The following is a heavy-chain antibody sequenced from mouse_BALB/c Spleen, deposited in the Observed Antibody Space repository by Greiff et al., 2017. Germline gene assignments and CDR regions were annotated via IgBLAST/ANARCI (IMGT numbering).Heavy chain of an antibody. D-gene: IGHD2-3*01. CDR2: INSNGGST. V-gene: IGHV5-6-3*01. Sequence: EVQLMESGGGLVQPGGSLKLSCAASGFTFSSYGMSWVRQTPDKRLELVATINSNGGSTYYPDSVKGRFTISRDNAKNTLYLQMSSLKSEDTAMYYCARGIYDGYYDYAMDYWGQGTSVTVSS. CDR3: ARGIYDGYYDYAMDY. CDR1: GFTFSSYG. J-gene: IGHJ4*01.